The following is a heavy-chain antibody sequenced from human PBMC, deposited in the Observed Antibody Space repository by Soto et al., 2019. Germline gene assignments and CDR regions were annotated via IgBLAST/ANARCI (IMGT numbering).Heavy chain of an antibody. Sequence: GGSXXXSCAASGFXFSXXGMXXVRXAPGKXLEWVAVIWYDGSNKYYSDSVKGRFTISRDNSKNTLFLQMNSLRAEDTAVYYCARGTIVVVVAATPNYGMDVWGQGTTVTVSS. J-gene: IGHJ6*02. CDR2: IWYDGSNK. D-gene: IGHD2-15*01. CDR1: GFXFSXXG. V-gene: IGHV3-33*01. CDR3: ARGTIVVVVAATPNYGMDV.